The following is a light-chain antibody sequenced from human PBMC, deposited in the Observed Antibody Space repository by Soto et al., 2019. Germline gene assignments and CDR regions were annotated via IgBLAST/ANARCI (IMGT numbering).Light chain of an antibody. V-gene: IGKV1-5*03. CDR2: RAS. J-gene: IGKJ1*01. Sequence: DIQMTQSPSTLSASIGDRVTITCRASQTISAWLAWYQQKPGKAPKLLIYRASTLESGVPSRFSGSGSGTEFTLTISSLQPEDSATYYCPQHNTFPRTFGQGTKVDIK. CDR3: PQHNTFPRT. CDR1: QTISAW.